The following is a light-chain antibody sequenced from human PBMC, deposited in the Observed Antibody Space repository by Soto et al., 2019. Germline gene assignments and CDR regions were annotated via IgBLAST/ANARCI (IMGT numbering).Light chain of an antibody. CDR3: QSYDSSLSACV. Sequence: QSVLAQPPSVSGAPGQKVTISCTGSSSNIGAGYDLHWYQQLPGTAPKLLLYGNSNRPSGVPDRFSGSKSGTSASLAITGLQAEGEADYYCQSYDSSLSACVFGTGTKVTVL. V-gene: IGLV1-40*01. CDR1: SSNIGAGYD. CDR2: GNS. J-gene: IGLJ1*01.